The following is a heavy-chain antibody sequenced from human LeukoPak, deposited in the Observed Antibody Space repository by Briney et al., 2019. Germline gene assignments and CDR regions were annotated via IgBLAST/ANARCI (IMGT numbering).Heavy chain of an antibody. CDR2: TYYRSKWYN. Sequence: SQTLSLTCAISGDSVSSNSAAWNWIRQSPSRGLEWLGRTYYRSKWYNDYAVSVKSRITINPDTSKNQFSLQLNSVTPKDTAVYYCARLEAAAGPYHYYYGMDVWGQGTTVTVSS. D-gene: IGHD6-13*01. V-gene: IGHV6-1*01. CDR3: ARLEAAAGPYHYYYGMDV. CDR1: GDSVSSNSAA. J-gene: IGHJ6*02.